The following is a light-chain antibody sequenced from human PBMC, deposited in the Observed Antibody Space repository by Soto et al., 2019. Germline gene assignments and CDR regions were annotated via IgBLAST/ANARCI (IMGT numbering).Light chain of an antibody. CDR3: QQLGTSPVT. J-gene: IGKJ2*01. Sequence: EIVLTQSPGTLSLSPGERATLSCRASQSVSNSYLAWYQQKVGQAPRLLIYGASSRATGIPDRFSGSGSGTDFTLTISRLEPEDFAVYYCQQLGTSPVTFGQGTKLEIK. V-gene: IGKV3-20*01. CDR1: QSVSNSY. CDR2: GAS.